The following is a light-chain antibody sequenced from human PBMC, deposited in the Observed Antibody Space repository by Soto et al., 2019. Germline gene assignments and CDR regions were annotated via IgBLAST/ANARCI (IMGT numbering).Light chain of an antibody. Sequence: EIVLTQSPVTLSLSPGERVTLSCRASQRVGTNYVVWYQQKSGQAPRLLIYGASNRATGIPDRFRGSGSGTDFTLTISRLEAEDCAMHYCQVYDNSRPGFTFGPGTKVDV. CDR2: GAS. CDR1: QRVGTNY. J-gene: IGKJ3*01. CDR3: QVYDNSRPGFT. V-gene: IGKV3-20*01.